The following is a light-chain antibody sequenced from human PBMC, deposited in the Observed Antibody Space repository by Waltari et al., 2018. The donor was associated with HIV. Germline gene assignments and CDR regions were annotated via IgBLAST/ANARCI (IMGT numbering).Light chain of an antibody. CDR1: ASNIASNY. Sequence: QSVLTQPPSVSGAPGQRVTMSCSGSASNIASNYVYRYQQFPGAAPKLLIFRDDQRHSGVPDRFSGSKSGTSASLAISGLQADDEADYYCSAWDDNLSSLVLGGGTSLTVL. CDR3: SAWDDNLSSLV. V-gene: IGLV1-47*01. CDR2: RDD. J-gene: IGLJ3*02.